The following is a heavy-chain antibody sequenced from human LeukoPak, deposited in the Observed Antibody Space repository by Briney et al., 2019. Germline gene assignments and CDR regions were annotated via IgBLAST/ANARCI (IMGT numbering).Heavy chain of an antibody. D-gene: IGHD3-10*01. CDR1: GVAISRGGYA. CDR3: ARDAYYYGSGSYFFDY. Sequence: SSETLSLTCAVSGVAISRGGYAWNWIRQPPGKGLEWIAYIYHSGTTYYNPSLKSRATISVDTSKNQFSLKLSSVTAADTAVHYCARDAYYYGSGSYFFDYWGQGTLVTVSS. CDR2: IYHSGTT. V-gene: IGHV4-30-4*07. J-gene: IGHJ4*02.